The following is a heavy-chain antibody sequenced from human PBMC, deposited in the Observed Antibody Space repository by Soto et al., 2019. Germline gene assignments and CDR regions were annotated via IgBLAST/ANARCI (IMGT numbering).Heavy chain of an antibody. CDR3: ARDSVVYYGMDV. Sequence: GSLRISCASSRFSFSSYWMAWVRQAPGKGLEWVANIKQDGSEKYYVDSVKGRFTISRDNAKNSLYLQMNSLRAEDTAVYYCARDSVVYYGMDVWGQGTTVTASS. D-gene: IGHD2-21*01. CDR1: RFSFSSYW. CDR2: IKQDGSEK. V-gene: IGHV3-7*03. J-gene: IGHJ6*02.